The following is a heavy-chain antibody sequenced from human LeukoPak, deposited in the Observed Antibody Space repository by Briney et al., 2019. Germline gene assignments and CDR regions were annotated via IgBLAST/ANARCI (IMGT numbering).Heavy chain of an antibody. D-gene: IGHD6-19*01. V-gene: IGHV3-64D*06. CDR1: GFTFKNFA. CDR3: VKRGYASGWPFFDY. J-gene: IGHJ4*02. CDR2: ITTTGDGT. Sequence: GGSLRLSCSASGFTFKNFAMHWVRQTPGRGLEYVSAITTTGDGTYYAESVKGRFIISRDNSKNTLYLQMSSLKAEDTAVYYCVKRGYASGWPFFDYWGQGTLVTVSS.